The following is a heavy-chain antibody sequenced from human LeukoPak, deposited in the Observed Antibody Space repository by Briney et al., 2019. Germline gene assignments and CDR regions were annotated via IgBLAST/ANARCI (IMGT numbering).Heavy chain of an antibody. CDR3: ARDSGSYLDAFDI. V-gene: IGHV4-4*02. CDR2: IYHSGST. CDR1: GGSISSSNG. D-gene: IGHD1-26*01. J-gene: IGHJ3*02. Sequence: SGTLSLTCAVSGGSISSSNGWSWVGPPPGKGLEWIGEIYHSGSTNYNPSLKSRVTISVDKTKNQFSLKLSSVTAADTGVYHCARDSGSYLDAFDIWGQGTMVTVSS.